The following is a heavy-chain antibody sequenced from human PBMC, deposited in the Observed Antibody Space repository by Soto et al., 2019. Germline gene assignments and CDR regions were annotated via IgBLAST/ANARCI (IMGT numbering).Heavy chain of an antibody. CDR1: GGSFSGYY. J-gene: IGHJ5*02. V-gene: IGHV4-34*01. CDR2: INHSGST. CDR3: ARGHDVVVPAAVRYNWFDP. D-gene: IGHD2-2*01. Sequence: QVQLQQWGAGLLKPSETLSLTCAVYGGSFSGYYWSWIRQPPGKGLEWIGEINHSGSTNYNPSLKGRVTISVDTSKNQFSLKLSSVTAADTAVYYCARGHDVVVPAAVRYNWFDPWGQGTLVTVSS.